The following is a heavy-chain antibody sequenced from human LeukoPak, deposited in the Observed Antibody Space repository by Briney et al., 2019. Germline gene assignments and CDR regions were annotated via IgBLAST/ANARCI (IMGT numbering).Heavy chain of an antibody. CDR2: ITNTGTYS. CDR3: ARAPDYSNYARVVSYYYYYYMDV. V-gene: IGHV3-21*01. D-gene: IGHD4-11*01. Sequence: GGSLRLSCAASGFTFSAYNMNWVRQAPGKALEWVSSITNTGTYSFYGDSVKGRFTISRDNAKNSLHLQMNSLRAEDTAVYYCARAPDYSNYARVVSYYYYYYMDVWGKGTTVTVSS. J-gene: IGHJ6*03. CDR1: GFTFSAYN.